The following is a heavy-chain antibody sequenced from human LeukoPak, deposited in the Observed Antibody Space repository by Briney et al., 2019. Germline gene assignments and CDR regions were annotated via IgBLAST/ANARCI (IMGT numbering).Heavy chain of an antibody. Sequence: GGSLRLSCAASGFTFSSYGMHWVRQAPGKGLEWVAVISYDGSNKYYADSVKGRFTIYRDNSKNTLYLQMNSLRAEDTAVYYCAKPPYYYDSSGYYLDYWGQGTLVTVSS. CDR2: ISYDGSNK. CDR1: GFTFSSYG. J-gene: IGHJ4*02. D-gene: IGHD3-22*01. CDR3: AKPPYYYDSSGYYLDY. V-gene: IGHV3-30*18.